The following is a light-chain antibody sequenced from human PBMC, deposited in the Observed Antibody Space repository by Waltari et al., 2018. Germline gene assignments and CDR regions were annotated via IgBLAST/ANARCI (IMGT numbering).Light chain of an antibody. CDR2: AAS. CDR3: QQSYSTPPT. V-gene: IGKV1-39*01. J-gene: IGKJ4*01. Sequence: DIQMTPSPSSLSASVGDRVTITCRASQSISSDLNWYQQKPGKAPKLLIYAASSLQSGVPSRFSGSGSGTDFTLTISSLQPEDFATYYCQQSYSTPPTFGGGTKVEIK. CDR1: QSISSD.